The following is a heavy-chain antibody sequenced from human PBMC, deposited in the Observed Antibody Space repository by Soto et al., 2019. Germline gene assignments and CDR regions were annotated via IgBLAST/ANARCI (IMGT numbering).Heavy chain of an antibody. V-gene: IGHV3-30*19. CDR2: TSYDGSNK. Sequence: QVQLVESGGGVVQPGASLRLSCVGSGFTFRSYVIHWVRQAPGKGLEWVALTSYDGSNKYYDDSVKRRFTIARDTSRNTVDLHLESLRLKDTALYYCARGGTTGGLDVWGQGTLVSVSS. CDR1: GFTFRSYV. D-gene: IGHD1-1*01. CDR3: ARGGTTGGLDV. J-gene: IGHJ4*02.